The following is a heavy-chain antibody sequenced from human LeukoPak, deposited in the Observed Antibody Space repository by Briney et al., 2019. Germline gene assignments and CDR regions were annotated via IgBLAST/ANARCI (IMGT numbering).Heavy chain of an antibody. D-gene: IGHD6-19*01. CDR3: ARDRVKWLVYYYGMDV. CDR1: GGSFSGYY. J-gene: IGHJ6*02. V-gene: IGHV4-34*01. Sequence: SETLSLTCAVYGGSFSGYYWSWIRQPPGKGLEWIGEINHSGSTNYNPSLESRVTISVDTSKNQFSLKLSSVTAADTAVYYCARDRVKWLVYYYGMDVWGQGTTVTVSS. CDR2: INHSGST.